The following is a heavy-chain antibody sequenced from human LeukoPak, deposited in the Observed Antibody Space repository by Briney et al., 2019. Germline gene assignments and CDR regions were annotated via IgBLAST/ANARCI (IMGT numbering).Heavy chain of an antibody. CDR1: GGSINSYY. V-gene: IGHV4-4*07. CDR3: ASASYGDYRYYYFYLDV. CDR2: IYTSGSS. D-gene: IGHD4-17*01. J-gene: IGHJ6*03. Sequence: SETLSLTCAVSGGSINSYYWSWIRQPAGKGLEWIARIYTSGSSNYNPSLKSRVTISVHTSKNQFSLMLNSLTAADTAVYYCASASYGDYRYYYFYLDVWGKGTTVTVSS.